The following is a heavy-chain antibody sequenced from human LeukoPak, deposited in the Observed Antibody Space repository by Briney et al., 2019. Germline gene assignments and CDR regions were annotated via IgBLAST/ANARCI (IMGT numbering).Heavy chain of an antibody. J-gene: IGHJ4*02. CDR3: ASRVGSYYYTDF. V-gene: IGHV1-18*01. Sequence: ASVKVSCKASAYAFSSYSLIWVRHAPGQGLQWMGWVSPFNGNTDYAPKLQGRVTMTTDTSTTTAYMELRSLTSDDTAVYYCASRVGSYYYTDFWGQGTLVTVSS. D-gene: IGHD3-10*01. CDR1: AYAFSSYS. CDR2: VSPFNGNT.